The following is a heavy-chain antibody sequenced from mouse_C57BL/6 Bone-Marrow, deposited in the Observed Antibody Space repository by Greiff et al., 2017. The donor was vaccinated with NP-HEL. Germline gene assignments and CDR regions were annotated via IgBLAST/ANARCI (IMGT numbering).Heavy chain of an antibody. CDR2: SRNKANDYTT. Sequence: EVQRVESGGGLVQSGRSLRLSCATSGFTFSDFYMEWVRQAPGKGLEWIAASRNKANDYTTEYSASVKGRFIVSRDTSQSILYLQMNALRAEDTAIYYCARDNPYAMDYWGQGTSVTVSS. V-gene: IGHV7-1*01. CDR1: GFTFSDFY. J-gene: IGHJ4*01. CDR3: ARDNPYAMDY.